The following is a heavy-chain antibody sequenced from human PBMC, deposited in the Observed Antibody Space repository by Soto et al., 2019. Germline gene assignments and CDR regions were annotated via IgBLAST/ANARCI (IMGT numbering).Heavy chain of an antibody. V-gene: IGHV1-69*12. CDR2: IIPISGTT. Sequence: QVQLVQSGAEVKKPGSSVKVSCKASGGTFTNYAISWVRQAPGQGLEWMGGIIPISGTTNYAQKFQGRVTFTADESTTTAHLELSSQRFEDTDVYFGARRGYTTLINGEYYYYGMDVWGQGTTVTVSS. J-gene: IGHJ6*02. CDR3: ARRGYTTLINGEYYYYGMDV. D-gene: IGHD1-1*01. CDR1: GGTFTNYA.